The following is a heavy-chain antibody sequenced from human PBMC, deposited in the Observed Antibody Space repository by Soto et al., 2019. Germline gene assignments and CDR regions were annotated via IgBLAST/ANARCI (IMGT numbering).Heavy chain of an antibody. CDR3: AKDTYYYDRSGYYTYDY. CDR2: ISYDGSNK. Sequence: QVQLVESGGGVVQPGRSLRLSCAASGFTFSSYGVHWVRHAPGKGLEWVAVISYDGSNKHYADSVKGRFTISRDNSKNSLDQQMNSLRAEDTAVYYCAKDTYYYDRSGYYTYDYWGQGTQVTVSS. D-gene: IGHD3-22*01. J-gene: IGHJ4*02. CDR1: GFTFSSYG. V-gene: IGHV3-30*18.